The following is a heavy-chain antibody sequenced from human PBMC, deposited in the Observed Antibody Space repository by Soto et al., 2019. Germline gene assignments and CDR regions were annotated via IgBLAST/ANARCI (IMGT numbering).Heavy chain of an antibody. CDR1: GFTFSSYA. CDR2: ISGSGGST. V-gene: IGHV3-23*01. CDR3: AKVGRWLQFLDAFDI. J-gene: IGHJ3*02. Sequence: GGSLRLSCAASGFTFSSYAMSWVRQAPGKGPEWVSAISGSGGSTYYADSVKGRFTISRDNSKNTLYLQMNSLRAEDTAVYYCAKVGRWLQFLDAFDIWGQGTMVTVSS. D-gene: IGHD5-12*01.